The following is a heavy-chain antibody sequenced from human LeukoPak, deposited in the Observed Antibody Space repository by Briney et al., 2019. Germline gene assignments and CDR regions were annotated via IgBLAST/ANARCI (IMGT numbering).Heavy chain of an antibody. J-gene: IGHJ6*03. CDR1: GGSISSYY. CDR2: INHSGST. Sequence: SETLSLTCTVSGGSISSYYWSWIRQPPGKGLEWIGEINHSGSTNYNPSRKSRVTISVDTSKNQFSLKLSSVTAADTAVYYCARARRYCSGGSCYFYYYYYMDVWGKGTTVTVSS. V-gene: IGHV4-34*01. D-gene: IGHD2-15*01. CDR3: ARARRYCSGGSCYFYYYYYMDV.